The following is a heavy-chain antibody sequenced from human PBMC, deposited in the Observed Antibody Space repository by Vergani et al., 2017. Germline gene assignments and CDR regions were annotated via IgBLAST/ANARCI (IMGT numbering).Heavy chain of an antibody. CDR3: ATATYSSGWYSEDYYYYMDV. CDR1: CYTFTSYG. V-gene: IGHV1-18*01. CDR2: ISAYNGNT. J-gene: IGHJ6*03. Sequence: QVQLVQSGAEVKKPGASVKVSCKASCYTFTSYGISWVRQAPGQGLEWMGWISAYNGNTNYAQKLQGRVTMTTDTSTSTAYMELRSLRSDDTAVYYCATATYSSGWYSEDYYYYMDVWGKGTTVTVSS. D-gene: IGHD6-19*01.